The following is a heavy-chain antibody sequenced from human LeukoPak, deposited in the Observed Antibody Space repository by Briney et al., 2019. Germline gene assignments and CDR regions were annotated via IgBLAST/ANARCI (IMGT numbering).Heavy chain of an antibody. CDR1: GGSISSSSYY. D-gene: IGHD6-13*01. Sequence: SETLSLTCTVSGGSISSSSYYWGWIRQPPGKGLEWIGSIYYSGSTYYNPPLKSRVTISVDTSKNQFSLKLSSVTAADTAVYYCAREVSPPNIAAAWYGSPYYYMDVWGKGTTVTVSS. CDR3: AREVSPPNIAAAWYGSPYYYMDV. J-gene: IGHJ6*03. V-gene: IGHV4-39*07. CDR2: IYYSGST.